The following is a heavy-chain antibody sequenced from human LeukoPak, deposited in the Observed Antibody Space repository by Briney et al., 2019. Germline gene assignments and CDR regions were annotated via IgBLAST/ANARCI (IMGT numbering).Heavy chain of an antibody. CDR1: GGSISSGSYY. J-gene: IGHJ4*02. V-gene: IGHV4-61*02. CDR3: ARLGRTYYYGSGSYLTDY. D-gene: IGHD3-10*01. Sequence: SETLSLTCTVSGGSISSGSYYWSWIRQPAGKGLEWIGRIYTSGSTNYNPSLKSRVTISVDTSKNQFSLKLSSVTAADTAVYYCARLGRTYYYGSGSYLTDYWGQGTLVTVSS. CDR2: IYTSGST.